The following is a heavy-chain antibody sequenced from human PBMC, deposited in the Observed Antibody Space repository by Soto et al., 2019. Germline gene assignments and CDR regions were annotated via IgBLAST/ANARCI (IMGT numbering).Heavy chain of an antibody. CDR2: IYYSGST. Sequence: TLSLTCTVSGGSISSYYWSWIRQPPGKGLEWIGYIYYSGSTNYNPSLKSRVTISVDTSKNQFSLKLSSVTAADTAVYYCARTPPEWELLLFFDYWGQGTLVTVSS. V-gene: IGHV4-59*01. CDR3: ARTPPEWELLLFFDY. D-gene: IGHD1-26*01. CDR1: GGSISSYY. J-gene: IGHJ4*02.